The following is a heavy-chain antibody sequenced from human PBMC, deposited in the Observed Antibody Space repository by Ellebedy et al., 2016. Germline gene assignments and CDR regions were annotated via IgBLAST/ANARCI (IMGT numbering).Heavy chain of an antibody. CDR1: GGSISSSSYY. J-gene: IGHJ6*02. CDR2: IYYSGST. V-gene: IGHV4-39*07. Sequence: SETLSLTCTVSGGSISSSSYYWGWIRQPPGTGLEWIGSIYYSGSTNYNPSLKSRVTISVDTSKNQFSLKLSSVTAADTAVYYCASSGIQPTVVTHYYYYGMDVWGQGTTVTVSS. D-gene: IGHD4-23*01. CDR3: ASSGIQPTVVTHYYYYGMDV.